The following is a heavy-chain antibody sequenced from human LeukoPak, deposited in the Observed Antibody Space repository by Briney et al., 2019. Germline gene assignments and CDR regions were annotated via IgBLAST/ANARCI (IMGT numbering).Heavy chain of an antibody. CDR3: ARDSSYYYGSGSYYSALGYYYYGMDV. CDR2: IHYSGKT. Sequence: SETLSLTCSVTGGSISRSSYYWGWIRQPPGEGLEWIGNIHYSGKTYYNPSLKSRVTISIDTSKNQFSLKLSSVTAADTAVYYCARDSSYYYGSGSYYSALGYYYYGMDVWGQGTTVTVSS. CDR1: GGSISRSSYY. D-gene: IGHD3-10*01. J-gene: IGHJ6*02. V-gene: IGHV4-39*07.